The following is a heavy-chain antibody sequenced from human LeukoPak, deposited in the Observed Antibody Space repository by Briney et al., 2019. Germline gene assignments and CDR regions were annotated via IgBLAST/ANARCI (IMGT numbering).Heavy chain of an antibody. CDR3: ARGRGIQLWFSPGHFDL. D-gene: IGHD5-18*01. CDR2: INHSGST. J-gene: IGHJ2*01. V-gene: IGHV4-34*01. CDR1: GGSFSGYY. Sequence: SETLSLTCAVYGGSFSGYYWSWIRQPPGKGLEWIGEINHSGSTNYNPSLKSQVTISVDTSKNQFSLKLSSVTAADTAVYYCARGRGIQLWFSPGHFDLWGRGTLVTVSS.